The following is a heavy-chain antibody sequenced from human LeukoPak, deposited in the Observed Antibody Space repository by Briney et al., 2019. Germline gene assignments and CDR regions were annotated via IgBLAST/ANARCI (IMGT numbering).Heavy chain of an antibody. V-gene: IGHV5-51*01. Sequence: GESLKISCKGSGYSFTSYWIGWVRQMPGKVLEWMGIIYPGDSDTRYSPSFQGQVTISADKSISTAYLQWSSLKASHTAMYYCARLAYYYDSSGTPHAFDIWGQGTMVTVSS. CDR2: IYPGDSDT. CDR1: GYSFTSYW. J-gene: IGHJ3*02. D-gene: IGHD3-22*01. CDR3: ARLAYYYDSSGTPHAFDI.